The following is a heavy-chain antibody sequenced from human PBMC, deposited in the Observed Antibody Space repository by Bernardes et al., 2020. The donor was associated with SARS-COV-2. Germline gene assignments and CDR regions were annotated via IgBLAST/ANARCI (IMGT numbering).Heavy chain of an antibody. D-gene: IGHD5-12*01. CDR3: ARGGGRDGYINDAFDI. J-gene: IGHJ3*02. Sequence: RGSLRPSCAGFGFILSSHDMHWVRQATGRCLEWVSTIGTAGYPYFPGSVKGRFTISRENAKNSFDLQMNSLKPGDTAVYYCARGGGRDGYINDAFDIWGQGTMVTISS. CDR2: IGTAGYP. V-gene: IGHV3-13*05. CDR1: GFILSSHD.